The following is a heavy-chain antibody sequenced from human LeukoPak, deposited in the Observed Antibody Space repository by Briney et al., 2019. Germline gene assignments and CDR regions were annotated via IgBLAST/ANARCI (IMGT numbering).Heavy chain of an antibody. V-gene: IGHV4-34*01. J-gene: IGHJ5*02. CDR2: INHSGST. CDR3: ARDYSSGAYNWFDP. D-gene: IGHD6-19*01. Sequence: SETLSLTCAVYGGSFSGCYWSWIRQPPGKGLEWIGEINHSGSTNYNPSLKSRVTISVDTSKNQFSLKLSSVTAADTAVYYCARDYSSGAYNWFDPWGQGTLVTVSS. CDR1: GGSFSGCY.